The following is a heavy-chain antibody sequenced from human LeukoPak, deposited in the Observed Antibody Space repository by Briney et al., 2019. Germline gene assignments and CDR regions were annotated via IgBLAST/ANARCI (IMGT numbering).Heavy chain of an antibody. CDR2: ISGSGGST. J-gene: IGHJ6*03. Sequence: GGSLRLSCAASGFTFSSYAMSWVRQAPEKGLEWVSAISGSGGSTYYADSVKGRFTISRDNSKNTLYLQMNSLRAEDTAVYYCAKMGRGWIGGYYYYMDVWGKGTTVTVSS. V-gene: IGHV3-23*01. CDR1: GFTFSSYA. D-gene: IGHD2-15*01. CDR3: AKMGRGWIGGYYYYMDV.